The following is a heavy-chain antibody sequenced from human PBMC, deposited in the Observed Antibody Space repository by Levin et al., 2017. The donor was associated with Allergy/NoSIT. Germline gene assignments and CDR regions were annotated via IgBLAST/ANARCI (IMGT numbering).Heavy chain of an antibody. CDR2: ISSSSSYI. CDR3: ARDLRVVDTAMVGPWEAFDI. CDR1: GFTFSSYS. Sequence: GGSLRLSCAASGFTFSSYSMNWVRQAPGKGLEWVSSISSSSSYIYYADSVKGRFTISRDNAKNSLYLQMNSLRAEDTAVYYCARDLRVVDTAMVGPWEAFDIWGQGTMVTVSS. D-gene: IGHD5-18*01. J-gene: IGHJ3*02. V-gene: IGHV3-21*01.